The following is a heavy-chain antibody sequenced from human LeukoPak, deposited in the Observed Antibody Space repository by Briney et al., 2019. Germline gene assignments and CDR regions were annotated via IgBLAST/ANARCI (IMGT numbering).Heavy chain of an antibody. J-gene: IGHJ6*02. CDR1: GFRFDDYG. Sequence: TGGSLRLSCVASGFRFDDYGMSWVRQAPGRGLEWVSSISSSRSYIYYADSVKGRFTISRDNAKNSLYLQMNSLRAEDTAVYYCARDPLGTTGFYGMDVWGQGTTVTVSS. D-gene: IGHD1-7*01. CDR2: ISSSRSYI. CDR3: ARDPLGTTGFYGMDV. V-gene: IGHV3-21*01.